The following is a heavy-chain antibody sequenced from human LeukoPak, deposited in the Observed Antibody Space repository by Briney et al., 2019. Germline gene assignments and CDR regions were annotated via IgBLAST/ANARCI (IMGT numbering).Heavy chain of an antibody. CDR3: ATSHSITIFGVVIPHEKYFDY. Sequence: ASVKVSCKVSGYTLTELSMHWVRQAPGKGLEWMGGFDAEDGETIYAQKFQGRVTMTEDTSTDTAYMELSSLRSEDTAVYYCATSHSITIFGVVIPHEKYFDYWGQGTLVTVSS. CDR1: GYTLTELS. V-gene: IGHV1-24*01. J-gene: IGHJ4*02. CDR2: FDAEDGET. D-gene: IGHD3-3*01.